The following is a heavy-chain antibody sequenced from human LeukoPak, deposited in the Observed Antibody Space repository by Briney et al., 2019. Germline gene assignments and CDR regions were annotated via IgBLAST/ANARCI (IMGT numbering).Heavy chain of an antibody. Sequence: SETLSLTCAVYGGSFSGYYWSWIRQPPGKGLEWIGEINHSGSTNYNPSLKSRVTISVDTSKNQFSLKLSSVTAADTAVYYCARGQLRFLEWLLRNYYYYGMDVWGQGTTVTVSS. CDR2: INHSGST. CDR1: GGSFSGYY. J-gene: IGHJ6*02. D-gene: IGHD3-3*01. V-gene: IGHV4-34*01. CDR3: ARGQLRFLEWLLRNYYYYGMDV.